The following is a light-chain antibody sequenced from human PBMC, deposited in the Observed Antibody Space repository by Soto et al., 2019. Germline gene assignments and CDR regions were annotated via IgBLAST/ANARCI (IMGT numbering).Light chain of an antibody. CDR1: QGISNF. CDR2: VAS. V-gene: IGKV1-27*01. J-gene: IGKJ1*01. CDR3: QKYDNAPWT. Sequence: DIQMTQSPSSLSASLGERATITCRASQGISNFLAWYQQKPGNVPNLLIYVASTLPSGVPSRFSGSGSGTDFTLTISSLQPEDFATYYCQKYDNAPWTFGQGTKVEIK.